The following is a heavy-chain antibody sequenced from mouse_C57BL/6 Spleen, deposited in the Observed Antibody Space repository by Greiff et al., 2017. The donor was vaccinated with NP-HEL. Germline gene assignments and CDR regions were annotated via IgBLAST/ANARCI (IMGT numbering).Heavy chain of an antibody. V-gene: IGHV1-18*01. CDR1: GYTFTDYN. J-gene: IGHJ4*01. CDR3: ARKRDGNYDYAMDY. D-gene: IGHD2-1*01. CDR2: INPNNGGT. Sequence: EVQLQQSGPELVKPRASVKIPCKASGYTFTDYNMDWVKQSHGKSLEWIGDINPNNGGTIYNQKFKGKATLTVDKSSSTAYMELRSLTSEDTAVYYCARKRDGNYDYAMDYWGQGTSVTVSS.